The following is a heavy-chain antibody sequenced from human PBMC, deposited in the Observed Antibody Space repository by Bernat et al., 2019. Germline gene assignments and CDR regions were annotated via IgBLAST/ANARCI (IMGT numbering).Heavy chain of an antibody. V-gene: IGHV4-59*01. CDR2: IYYSGST. Sequence: QVQLQESGPGLVKPSETLSLTCTVSGGSISSYYWSWIRQPPGKGLEWIGYIYYSGSTNYNPSLKSRVTISVDTSKNQFSLKLISVTAADTAVYYCARVHKGYCSGGSCYYFDYWGQGTLVTVSS. J-gene: IGHJ4*02. CDR3: ARVHKGYCSGGSCYYFDY. CDR1: GGSISSYY. D-gene: IGHD2-15*01.